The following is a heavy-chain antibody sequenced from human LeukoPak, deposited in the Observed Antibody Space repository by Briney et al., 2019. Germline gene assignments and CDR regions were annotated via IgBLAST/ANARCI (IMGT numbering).Heavy chain of an antibody. CDR2: IHSGTT. CDR3: ARGGSSWLSLANYYYYMDV. CDR1: GGSISSYF. Sequence: SETLSLTCSVSGGSISSYFLSWIRQPAGKGLEWIGRIHSGTTTYNPSLKSRVTISVDTSKNQFSLKLSSVTAADTAVYYCARGGSSWLSLANYYYYMDVWGKGTTVTISS. V-gene: IGHV4-4*07. D-gene: IGHD6-13*01. J-gene: IGHJ6*03.